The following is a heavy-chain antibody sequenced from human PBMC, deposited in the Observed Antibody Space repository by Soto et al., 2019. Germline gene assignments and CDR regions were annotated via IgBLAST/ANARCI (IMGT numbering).Heavy chain of an antibody. V-gene: IGHV4-59*01. CDR3: TRSDGRY. J-gene: IGHJ4*02. Sequence: QVQLQESGPGLVKPSETLSLTCTVSGGSISSYYWSWIRQPPGQGLEWIGYIYYSGCTNYNPPLXXPXXISVDTTKHTFSLKLSSVTAADTAVYYCTRSDGRYWGQGTLVTVSS. CDR2: IYYSGCT. CDR1: GGSISSYY.